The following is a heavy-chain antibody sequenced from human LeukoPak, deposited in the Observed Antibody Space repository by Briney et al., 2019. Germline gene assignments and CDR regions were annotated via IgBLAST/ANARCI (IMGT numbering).Heavy chain of an antibody. CDR2: INHSGST. CDR3: ARGGMATIAPSDY. V-gene: IGHV4-34*01. Sequence: PSETLSLTCAVYGGSFSGYYWSWIRQPPGKGLEWIGEINHSGSTNYNPSLKSRVTISVDTSKNQFSLKLSSVTAADTAVYYCARGGMATIAPSDYWGEGTLVTVSS. CDR1: GGSFSGYY. J-gene: IGHJ4*02. D-gene: IGHD5-24*01.